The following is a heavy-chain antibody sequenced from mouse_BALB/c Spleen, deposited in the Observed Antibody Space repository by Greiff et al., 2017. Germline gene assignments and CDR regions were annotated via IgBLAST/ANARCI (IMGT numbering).Heavy chain of an antibody. CDR1: GYTFSSFG. V-gene: IGHV5-17*02. CDR3: ARMDYYAMDY. J-gene: IGHJ4*01. Sequence: EVKLVESGGGLVQPGGSRKLSCAASGYTFSSFGMHWVRQAPEKGLEWVAYISSGSSTIYYADTVKGRFTITRDNPKNTLFLQMTSLRSEDTAMYYCARMDYYAMDYWGQGTSVTVSS. CDR2: ISSGSSTI. D-gene: IGHD2-3*01.